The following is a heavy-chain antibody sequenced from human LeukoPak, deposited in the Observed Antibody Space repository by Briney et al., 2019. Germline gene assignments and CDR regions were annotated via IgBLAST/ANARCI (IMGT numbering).Heavy chain of an antibody. J-gene: IGHJ4*02. D-gene: IGHD3-9*01. Sequence: ASVKVSCKASGYTFTRYGISWVRQAPGQGLQWLGWISASNGNTNYAQKFRDRVTMSTDTSTGTAYLDVRSLTSDDTAVYYCARVDLLTGYYFFDYWGQGTLVTVSS. V-gene: IGHV1-18*01. CDR1: GYTFTRYG. CDR2: ISASNGNT. CDR3: ARVDLLTGYYFFDY.